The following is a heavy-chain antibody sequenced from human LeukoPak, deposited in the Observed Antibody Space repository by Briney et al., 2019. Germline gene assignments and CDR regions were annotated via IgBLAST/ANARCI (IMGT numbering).Heavy chain of an antibody. V-gene: IGHV3-23*01. Sequence: PGGSLRLSCAASGFTFSSYAMSWVRQAPGKGLEWVSAISGSGGSTYYADSVKGRFTISRDNSKNTLYLQMNSLRAEDSAVYYCAKEYSSGWYGASFDYWGQGTLVTVSS. CDR3: AKEYSSGWYGASFDY. CDR1: GFTFSSYA. D-gene: IGHD6-19*01. J-gene: IGHJ4*02. CDR2: ISGSGGST.